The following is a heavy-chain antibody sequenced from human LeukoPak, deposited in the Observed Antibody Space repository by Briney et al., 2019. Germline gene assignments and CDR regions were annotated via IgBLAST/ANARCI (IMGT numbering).Heavy chain of an antibody. Sequence: SPPTPVNPTRNLSLTCSFSGVLIRTNGLGVAWILQAPGKALEWLGFIYWNDDKRYSSSLKSRLTITKDTSKIQLVLTMTNMDPVDTGTYYCAHRYFYHNSGYPVWGQGTLVTVST. V-gene: IGHV2-5*01. J-gene: IGHJ4*02. CDR2: IYWNDDK. CDR1: GVLIRTNGLG. D-gene: IGHD3-22*01. CDR3: AHRYFYHNSGYPV.